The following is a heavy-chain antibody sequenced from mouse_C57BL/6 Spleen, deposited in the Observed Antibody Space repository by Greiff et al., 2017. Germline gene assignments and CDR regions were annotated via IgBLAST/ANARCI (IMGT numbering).Heavy chain of an antibody. V-gene: IGHV1-52*01. Sequence: VQLQQPGAELVRPGSSVKLSCKASGYTFTSYWMHWVKQRPIQGLEWIGNIDPSDSETHYNQKFKDKATLTVDNSSSTAYMQLSSLTSEDSAVYYCAREVYYDCDDGYAMDYWGQGTSVTVSS. D-gene: IGHD2-4*01. J-gene: IGHJ4*01. CDR3: AREVYYDCDDGYAMDY. CDR2: IDPSDSET. CDR1: GYTFTSYW.